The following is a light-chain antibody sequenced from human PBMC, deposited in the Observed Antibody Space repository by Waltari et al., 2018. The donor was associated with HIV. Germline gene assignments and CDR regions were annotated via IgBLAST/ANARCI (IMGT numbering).Light chain of an antibody. V-gene: IGLV1-40*01. CDR3: QSYDSSLSGSGVV. Sequence: QSVLTQPPSVSGAPGQRVTIPCTGSSSHIGAGYDVHLYQQLPGTAPKLLIYGNSNRPSGVPDRFSGSKSGTSASLAITGLQAEDEADYYCQSYDSSLSGSGVVFGGGTKLTVL. CDR1: SSHIGAGYD. CDR2: GNS. J-gene: IGLJ2*01.